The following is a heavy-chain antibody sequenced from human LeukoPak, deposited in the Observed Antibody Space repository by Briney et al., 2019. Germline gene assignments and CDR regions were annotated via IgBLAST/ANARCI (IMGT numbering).Heavy chain of an antibody. Sequence: SETLSLTCTVSGYSISSGYYWGWIRQPPGKGLEWIGSIYHSGSTYYNPSLKSRVTISVDTSKNQFSLKLSSVTAADTAVYYCASSPVTSPYYYYGMDVWGQGTTVTVSS. CDR2: IYHSGST. J-gene: IGHJ6*02. V-gene: IGHV4-38-2*02. CDR3: ASSPVTSPYYYYGMDV. CDR1: GYSISSGYY. D-gene: IGHD4-17*01.